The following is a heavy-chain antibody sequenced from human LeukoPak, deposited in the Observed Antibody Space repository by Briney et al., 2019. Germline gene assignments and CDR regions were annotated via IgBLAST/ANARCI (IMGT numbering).Heavy chain of an antibody. CDR1: GGSISSGDYY. J-gene: IGHJ3*02. V-gene: IGHV4-61*08. CDR2: IYYSGST. CDR3: ARSYGPYDAFDI. Sequence: PSETLSLTCTVSGGSISSGDYYWSWIRQPPGKGLEWIGYIYYSGSTNYNPSLKSRVTISVDTSKNQFSLKLSSVTAADTAVYYCARSYGPYDAFDIWGQGTMVTVSS. D-gene: IGHD5-18*01.